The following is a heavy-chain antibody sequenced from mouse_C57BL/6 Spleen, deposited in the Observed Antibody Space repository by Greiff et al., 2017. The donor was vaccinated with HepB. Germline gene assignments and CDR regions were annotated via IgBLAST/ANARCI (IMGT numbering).Heavy chain of an antibody. CDR2: IYPGDGDT. V-gene: IGHV1-82*01. CDR1: GYAFSSSW. D-gene: IGHD2-4*01. CDR3: ARSKPRIYYDYVGIAMDY. J-gene: IGHJ4*01. Sequence: VKLQESGPELVKPGASVKISCKASGYAFSSSWMNWVKQRPGKGLEWIGRIYPGDGDTNYNGKFKGKATLTADKSPSTAYMQLSSLTSEDSAVYFCARSKPRIYYDYVGIAMDYLGQGTSVTVSS.